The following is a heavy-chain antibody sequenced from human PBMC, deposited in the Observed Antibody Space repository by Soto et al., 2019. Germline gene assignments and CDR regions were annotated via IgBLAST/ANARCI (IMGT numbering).Heavy chain of an antibody. J-gene: IGHJ1*01. CDR1: GFIFSSYA. V-gene: IGHV3-23*01. CDR2: IRGSGGNT. Sequence: EVQVLESGGTLVQRGGSLRLPCADSGFIFSSYAVSWVRQAPGKGLEWVSGIRGSGGNTYYADSVKGRFTIFRDKSKNTLYLQMNSLRAEDTAVYYCAKGRDYGDYHDHAEYFQHWGQGTLVTVSS. D-gene: IGHD4-17*01. CDR3: AKGRDYGDYHDHAEYFQH.